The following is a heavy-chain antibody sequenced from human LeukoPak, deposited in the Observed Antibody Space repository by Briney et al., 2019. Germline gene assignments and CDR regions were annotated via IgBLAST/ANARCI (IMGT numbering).Heavy chain of an antibody. CDR1: GGSISSSSYY. D-gene: IGHD1-26*01. CDR3: ASRSGSSGPFDY. CDR2: IYYSGST. Sequence: SETLSLTCTVSGGSISSSSYYWGWIRQPPGKGLEWIGSIYYSGSTYYNPSLKSRVTISVDTSKNQFSLKLSSVTAADTAVYYCASRSGSSGPFDYWGQGTLVTVSS. V-gene: IGHV4-39*07. J-gene: IGHJ4*02.